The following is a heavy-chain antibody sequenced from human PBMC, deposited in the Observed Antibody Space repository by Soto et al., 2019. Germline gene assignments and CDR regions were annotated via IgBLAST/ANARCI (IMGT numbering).Heavy chain of an antibody. Sequence: EVQLLESGGNLGQPGGSLRLSCAASGFTFSTYAMSWVRQAPGKGLEWVSAISGSGDGTYYADSVKGRFTISRDNSKNTLYLQMHSLRAEDTAVYYCAKDLRGGLQGWFDPGGQGTLVTVSS. CDR2: ISGSGDGT. CDR1: GFTFSTYA. CDR3: AKDLRGGLQGWFDP. J-gene: IGHJ5*02. D-gene: IGHD4-4*01. V-gene: IGHV3-23*01.